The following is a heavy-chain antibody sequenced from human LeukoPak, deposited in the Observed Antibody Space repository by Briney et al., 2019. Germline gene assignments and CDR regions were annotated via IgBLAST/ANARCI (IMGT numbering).Heavy chain of an antibody. Sequence: PGGSLRLSCAASGFTFSSYSMNWVRQAPGKGLEWVAYIRRSSETIYYADSVKGRLTISRDNAKNSLYLQMNSLRDEDTAVYYCVRDPDALDYWGQGTLVTVSS. CDR2: IRRSSETI. V-gene: IGHV3-48*02. CDR1: GFTFSSYS. J-gene: IGHJ4*02. CDR3: VRDPDALDY.